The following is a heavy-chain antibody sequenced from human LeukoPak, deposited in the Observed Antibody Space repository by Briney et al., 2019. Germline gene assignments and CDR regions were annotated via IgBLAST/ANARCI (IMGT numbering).Heavy chain of an antibody. D-gene: IGHD1-26*01. J-gene: IGHJ4*02. CDR3: AKGGKWDVTPFDY. CDR2: ISSSGSTI. CDR1: GFTFSDYY. V-gene: IGHV3-11*01. Sequence: GGSLRLSCAASGFTFSDYYMSWIRQAPGKGLEWVSYISSSGSTIYYADSVKGRFTISRDNSKNTLYLQMNSLRAEDTAVYYCAKGGKWDVTPFDYWGQGTLVTVSS.